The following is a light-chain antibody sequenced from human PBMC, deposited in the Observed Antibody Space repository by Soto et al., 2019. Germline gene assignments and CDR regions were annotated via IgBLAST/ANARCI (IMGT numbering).Light chain of an antibody. CDR1: SSNIGAGYD. Sequence: QSVLTQPPSVSGAPGQRVTISCTGSSSNIGAGYDVHWYQQLPGTAPKLLIYGNTNRPSGVPDRFSGSKSGTSASLAITGLQAEDEADYYCQMYDSSLSVVVFGGGTKPTVL. V-gene: IGLV1-40*01. CDR3: QMYDSSLSVVV. CDR2: GNT. J-gene: IGLJ2*01.